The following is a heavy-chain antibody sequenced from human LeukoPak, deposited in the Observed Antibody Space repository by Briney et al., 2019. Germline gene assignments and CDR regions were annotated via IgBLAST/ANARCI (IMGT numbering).Heavy chain of an antibody. J-gene: IGHJ5*02. Sequence: ASVKVSCKASGGTFSSYAISWVRQAPGQGLEWMGRIIPIFGTANYAQKFQGRVAITTDESTSTAYMELSSLRSEDTAVYYCARLVAANWFDPWGQGTLVTVSS. V-gene: IGHV1-69*05. CDR3: ARLVAANWFDP. CDR2: IIPIFGTA. CDR1: GGTFSSYA. D-gene: IGHD2-15*01.